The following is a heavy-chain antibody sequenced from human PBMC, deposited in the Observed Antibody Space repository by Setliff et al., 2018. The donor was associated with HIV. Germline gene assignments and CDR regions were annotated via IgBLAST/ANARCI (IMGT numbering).Heavy chain of an antibody. D-gene: IGHD3-3*01. CDR1: GDSITSSSYY. J-gene: IGHJ6*03. V-gene: IGHV4-39*01. CDR2: INYSGAT. CDR3: ARHVPDYDFWSGSPAHYFYYYMDV. Sequence: PSETLSLTCSVSGDSITSSSYYWGWIRQSPGKGLEWIGAINYSGATYYNPSLKSRLTISVDTSKSQLFLRVSSLTAADTAVYYCARHVPDYDFWSGSPAHYFYYYMDVWGKGTTVTVSS.